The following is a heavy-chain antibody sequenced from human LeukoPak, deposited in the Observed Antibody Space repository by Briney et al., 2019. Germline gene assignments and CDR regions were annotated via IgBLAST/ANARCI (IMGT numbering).Heavy chain of an antibody. V-gene: IGHV4-59*12. Sequence: SETLSLTCTVSGGSISSYYWSWIRQPPGKGLEWIGYIYYSGSTNYNPSLKSRVTISVETSKNQFSLKLSSVTAADTAVYYCARESPQRAAAGTGRFDYWGQGTLVTVSS. CDR3: ARESPQRAAAGTGRFDY. D-gene: IGHD6-13*01. J-gene: IGHJ4*02. CDR2: IYYSGST. CDR1: GGSISSYY.